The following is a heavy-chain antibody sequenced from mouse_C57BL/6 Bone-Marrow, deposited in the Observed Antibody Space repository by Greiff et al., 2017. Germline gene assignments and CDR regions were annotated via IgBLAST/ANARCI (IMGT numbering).Heavy chain of an antibody. CDR2: ILPGSGST. CDR1: GYTFTGYW. Sequence: VQLQQSGAELMKPGASVKLSCKATGYTFTGYWIEWVKQRPGHGLEWIGEILPGSGSTNYNEKFKGKATFTADTSSNTAYMQLSSLTTGDSAIYYCARRGYGSSWAWFAYWGQGTLVTVSA. V-gene: IGHV1-9*01. CDR3: ARRGYGSSWAWFAY. D-gene: IGHD1-1*01. J-gene: IGHJ3*01.